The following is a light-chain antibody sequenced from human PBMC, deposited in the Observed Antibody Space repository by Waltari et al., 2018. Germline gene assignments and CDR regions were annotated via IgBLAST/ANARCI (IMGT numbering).Light chain of an antibody. CDR1: SSDIGSYNY. J-gene: IGLJ2*01. Sequence: QSALTQPPSASGSPGQSVIISCTGTSSDIGSYNYVSWYQQHPGRAPKLIIHGGTHRPSGVPERFSASKSGNTASLTVSGLQAEDEAKYYCSSYAGIKNYVLFGGGTQLTVL. V-gene: IGLV2-8*01. CDR3: SSYAGIKNYVL. CDR2: GGT.